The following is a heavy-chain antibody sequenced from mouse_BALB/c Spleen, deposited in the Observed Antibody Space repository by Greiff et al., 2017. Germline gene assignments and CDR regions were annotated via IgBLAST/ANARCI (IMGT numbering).Heavy chain of an antibody. CDR3: AREDRYDVYFDY. Sequence: EVQGVESGPGLVKPSQSLSLTCTVTGYSITSDYAWNWIRQFPGNKLEWMGYISYSGSTSYNPSLKSRISITRDTSKNQFFLQLNSVTTEDTATYYCAREDRYDVYFDYWGQGTTLTVSS. J-gene: IGHJ2*01. V-gene: IGHV3-2*02. CDR1: GYSITSDYA. CDR2: ISYSGST. D-gene: IGHD2-14*01.